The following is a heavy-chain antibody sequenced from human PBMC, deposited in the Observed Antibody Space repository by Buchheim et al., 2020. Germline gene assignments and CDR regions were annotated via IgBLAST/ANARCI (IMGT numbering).Heavy chain of an antibody. CDR1: EFIFSNYN. J-gene: IGHJ5*02. CDR2: ISGRSSYI. Sequence: EVQLVESGGGLVKPGGSLRLSCAASEFIFSNYNMNWVRQAPGRGLEWVSSISGRSSYIFYADSVKGRFTISRDNAKKSLYLQMSSLRVEDTAVYYCARSTFGVNNWFDPWGQGTL. V-gene: IGHV3-21*01. D-gene: IGHD3-3*01. CDR3: ARSTFGVNNWFDP.